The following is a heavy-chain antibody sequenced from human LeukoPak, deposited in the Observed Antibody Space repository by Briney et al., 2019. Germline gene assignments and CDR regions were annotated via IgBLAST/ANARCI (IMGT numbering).Heavy chain of an antibody. J-gene: IGHJ4*02. D-gene: IGHD1-1*01. Sequence: SETLSLTCAVYGGSFSGYYWSWIRQPAGKGLEWIGRIYTSGSTNYNPSLKSRVTMSVDTSKNQFSLKLSSVTAADTAVYYCARGRKAGNDYWGQGTLVTVSS. CDR2: IYTSGST. CDR1: GGSFSGYY. CDR3: ARGRKAGNDY. V-gene: IGHV4-59*10.